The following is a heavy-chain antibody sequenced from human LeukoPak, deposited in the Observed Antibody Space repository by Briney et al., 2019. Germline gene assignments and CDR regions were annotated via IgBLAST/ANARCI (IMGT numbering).Heavy chain of an antibody. CDR1: GGTFSSYA. J-gene: IGHJ4*02. CDR3: ARANRTYYYDSSGYYSPDY. Sequence: SVKVSCKASGGTFSSYAISWVRQAPGQGLEWTGGIIPIFGTANYAQKFQGRVTITADESTSTAYMELSSLRSEDTAVYYCARANRTYYYDSSGYYSPDYWGQGTLVTVSS. D-gene: IGHD3-22*01. CDR2: IIPIFGTA. V-gene: IGHV1-69*01.